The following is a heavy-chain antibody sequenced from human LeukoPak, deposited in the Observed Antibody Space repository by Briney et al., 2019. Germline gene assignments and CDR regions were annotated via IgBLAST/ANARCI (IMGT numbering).Heavy chain of an antibody. CDR1: GFTFDDYA. CDR2: ISYDGSNK. D-gene: IGHD6-6*01. V-gene: IGHV3-30*04. Sequence: PGRSLRLSCAASGFTFDDYAIHWVRQAPGKGLEWVAVISYDGSNKYYADSVKGRFTISRDNSKNTLYLQMNSLRAEDTAVYYCAKDQVSSSPGSDYWGQGTLVTVSS. CDR3: AKDQVSSSPGSDY. J-gene: IGHJ4*02.